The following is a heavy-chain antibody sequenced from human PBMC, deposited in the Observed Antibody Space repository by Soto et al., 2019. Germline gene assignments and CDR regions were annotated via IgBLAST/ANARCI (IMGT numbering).Heavy chain of an antibody. J-gene: IGHJ3*02. CDR1: GFTFSNYE. D-gene: IGHD3-16*02. CDR2: ISTSGSTI. Sequence: EVQLVESGGGLVQPGGSLRLSCAASGFTFSNYEMNWVRQAPGKGLEWVSYISTSGSTIYYADSVKGRFTISRDNAKNSLYLQMNSLRAEDTAVYYCARGDLGGVIVYEAFDIWGQGTMVTVSS. CDR3: ARGDLGGVIVYEAFDI. V-gene: IGHV3-48*03.